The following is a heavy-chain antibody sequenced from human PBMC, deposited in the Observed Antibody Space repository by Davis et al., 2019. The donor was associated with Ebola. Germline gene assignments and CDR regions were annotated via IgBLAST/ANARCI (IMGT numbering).Heavy chain of an antibody. CDR2: ISWNSGSI. J-gene: IGHJ4*02. Sequence: PGGSLRLSCAASGFTFDDYAMHWVRQAPGKGLEWVSGISWNSGSIGYADSVKGRFTISRDNAKNSLYLQMNSLRAEDTALYYCARDPIFGEVFTVTTMGNSRDYWGQGTLVTVSS. CDR3: ARDPIFGEVFTVTTMGNSRDY. D-gene: IGHD4-17*01. CDR1: GFTFDDYA. V-gene: IGHV3-9*01.